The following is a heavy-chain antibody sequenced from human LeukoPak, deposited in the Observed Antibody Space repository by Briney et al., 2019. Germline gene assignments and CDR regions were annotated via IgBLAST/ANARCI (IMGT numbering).Heavy chain of an antibody. D-gene: IGHD1-26*01. V-gene: IGHV3-23*01. CDR2: ISGSGGGT. J-gene: IGHJ4*02. CDR3: AKDLGRYRNNFFDY. Sequence: GGSLRLSCAASGFTFSSIAMSWVRQAPDKGLEWVPTISGSGGGTYYADSAKGRFTISRDDSKNTLYLQMNSLRADDTAVYYCAKDLGRYRNNFFDYWGQGNLVTVSS. CDR1: GFTFSSIA.